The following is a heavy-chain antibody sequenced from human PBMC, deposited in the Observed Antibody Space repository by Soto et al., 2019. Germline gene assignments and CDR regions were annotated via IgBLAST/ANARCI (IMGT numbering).Heavy chain of an antibody. CDR3: ARDGTYYYDSSGSNPYYYYGMDV. D-gene: IGHD3-22*01. J-gene: IGHJ6*02. CDR2: INPSGGST. V-gene: IGHV1-46*01. CDR1: GYTFTSDY. Sequence: QVQLVQSGAEVKKPGASVKVSCKASGYTFTSDYMHWVRQAPGQGLEWMGIINPSGGSTSYAQKCQWRVTMRRDTSTRRVYMELSSLRCEDTAVYYCARDGTYYYDSSGSNPYYYYGMDVWGQGTTVTVSS.